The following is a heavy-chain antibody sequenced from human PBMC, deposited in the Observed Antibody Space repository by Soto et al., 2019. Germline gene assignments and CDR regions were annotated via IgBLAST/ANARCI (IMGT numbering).Heavy chain of an antibody. CDR1: GGSNCGSNS. V-gene: IGHV4-4*02. J-gene: IGHJ5*02. CDR2: VYHSGST. CDR3: ARALGAATYNWFDP. Sequence: SGTLSLTCAVSGGSNCGSNSWSRVGQPPGKGMECIGEVYHSGSTNYNPSLESRVTILVDKSKNQFSLNLTSVTVADTAVYYCARALGAATYNWFDPWGEGTLVTVS. D-gene: IGHD3-16*01.